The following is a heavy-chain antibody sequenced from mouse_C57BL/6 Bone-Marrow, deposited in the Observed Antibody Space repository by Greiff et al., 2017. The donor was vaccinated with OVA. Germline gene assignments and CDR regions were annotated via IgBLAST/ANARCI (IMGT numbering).Heavy chain of an antibody. J-gene: IGHJ2*01. CDR3: TGGDYYYGSDY. CDR1: GFTFSNYW. CDR2: IRLKSDNYAT. V-gene: IGHV6-3*01. D-gene: IGHD1-1*01. Sequence: EVKLMESGGGLVQPGGSMKLSCVASGFTFSNYWMNWVRQSPEKGLEWVAQIRLKSDNYATHYAESVKGRFTISRDDSKSSVYLQMNNLRAEATGIYYCTGGDYYYGSDYWGQGTTLTVSS.